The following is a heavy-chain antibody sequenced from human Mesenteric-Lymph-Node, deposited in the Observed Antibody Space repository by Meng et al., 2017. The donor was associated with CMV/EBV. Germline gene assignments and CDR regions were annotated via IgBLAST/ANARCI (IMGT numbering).Heavy chain of an antibody. V-gene: IGHV1-46*01. CDR1: GYTFTSYY. CDR2: INPSGGST. Sequence: ASVKVSCKASGYTFTSYYMHWVRQAPGQGLEWMGIINPSGGSTSYAQKLQGRVTMTTDTSTSTAYMELRSLRSDDTAVYYCARDRYIVVVPAATPSYYYYGMDVWGQGTTVTVSS. D-gene: IGHD2-2*01. CDR3: ARDRYIVVVPAATPSYYYYGMDV. J-gene: IGHJ6*02.